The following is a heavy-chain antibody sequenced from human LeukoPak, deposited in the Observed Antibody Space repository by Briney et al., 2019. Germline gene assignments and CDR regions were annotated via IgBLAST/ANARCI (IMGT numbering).Heavy chain of an antibody. V-gene: IGHV3-7*01. CDR1: GFPFGNHW. J-gene: IGHJ6*02. D-gene: IGHD2/OR15-2a*01. CDR2: IKQDGSEK. Sequence: PGGSLRLSCAASGFPFGNHWMSWVRQAPGKGLEWVANIKQDGSEKYYVDSVKGRFTISRDNAKNSLYLQMNSLRAEDTAVYYCAREEWDVWGQGTTVTVSS. CDR3: AREEWDV.